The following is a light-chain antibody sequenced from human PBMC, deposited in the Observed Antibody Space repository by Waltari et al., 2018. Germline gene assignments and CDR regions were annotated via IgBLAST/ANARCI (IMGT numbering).Light chain of an antibody. V-gene: IGKV2-40*01. CDR3: VQAIAFPYS. J-gene: IGKJ2*03. CDR2: SGS. Sequence: DILMTQTPLSLPITPGETASIPCRSRHSVLHHNGNTYLHWYLQKPGQSPQLLIYSGSNRASGVPDRFSGSGSGTDFTLKISKVEAEDVGVYYCVQAIAFPYSFGQGTKVEIK. CDR1: HSVLHHNGNTY.